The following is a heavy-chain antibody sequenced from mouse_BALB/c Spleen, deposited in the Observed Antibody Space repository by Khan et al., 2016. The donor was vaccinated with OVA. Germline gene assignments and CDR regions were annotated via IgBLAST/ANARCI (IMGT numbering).Heavy chain of an antibody. J-gene: IGHJ4*01. CDR2: INTHSGVP. Sequence: QIQLVQSGPELKRPGETARISCKASGYTFTNAGMQWVQKMPGKGLKWIGWINTHSGVPKYAEAFKGRFAFSLDTPATTAYLQITNLKNEDTATYFCARGGAAYYKNDGGAMDYWGQGTSVTVSS. CDR1: GYTFTNAG. D-gene: IGHD2-12*01. CDR3: ARGGAAYYKNDGGAMDY. V-gene: IGHV9-4*02.